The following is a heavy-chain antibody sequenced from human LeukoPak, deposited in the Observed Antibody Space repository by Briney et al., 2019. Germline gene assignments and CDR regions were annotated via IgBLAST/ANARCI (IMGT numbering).Heavy chain of an antibody. D-gene: IGHD2-2*02. V-gene: IGHV1-69*05. Sequence: ASVKVSCKASGGTFSSYAIGWVRQAPGQGLEWMGGIIPIFGTANYAQKFQGRVTITTDESTSTAYMELSSLRSEDTAVYYCASYSGIVVVPAAIPVFAFDIWGQGTMVTVSS. J-gene: IGHJ3*02. CDR1: GGTFSSYA. CDR2: IIPIFGTA. CDR3: ASYSGIVVVPAAIPVFAFDI.